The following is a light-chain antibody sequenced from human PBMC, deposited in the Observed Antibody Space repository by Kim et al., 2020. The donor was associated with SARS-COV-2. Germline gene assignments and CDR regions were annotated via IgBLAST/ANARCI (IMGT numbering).Light chain of an antibody. CDR1: QSVLSSSNNKNY. J-gene: IGKJ1*01. CDR2: WAS. CDR3: QQYYSTLWT. Sequence: ATINCKSSQSVLSSSNNKNYLAWYQQKPGQPPKLLIYWASTRESGVPDRFSGSGSGTDFTLTISSLQAEDVAVYYCQQYYSTLWTFGQGTKVDIK. V-gene: IGKV4-1*01.